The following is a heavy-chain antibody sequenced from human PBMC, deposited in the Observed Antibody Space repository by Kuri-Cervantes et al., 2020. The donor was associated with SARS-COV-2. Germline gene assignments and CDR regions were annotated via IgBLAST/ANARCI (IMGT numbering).Heavy chain of an antibody. Sequence: GESLKISCAASGFTFSSYAMSWVRQSPGKGLEWVSAISGSGGSTYYADSVRGRFTISRDNSKNKLYLQMNSLRAEDTAVYYCAKGVVGVGYSVPLQGSGEPYGRDVWGQGTTVTVSS. J-gene: IGHJ6*02. D-gene: IGHD3-10*01. CDR2: ISGSGGST. CDR3: AKGVVGVGYSVPLQGSGEPYGRDV. V-gene: IGHV3-23*01. CDR1: GFTFSSYA.